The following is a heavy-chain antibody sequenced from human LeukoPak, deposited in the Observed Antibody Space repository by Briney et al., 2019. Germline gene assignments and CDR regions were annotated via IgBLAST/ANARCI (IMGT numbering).Heavy chain of an antibody. D-gene: IGHD1-26*01. Sequence: APVKVSCNASGYTFTGNYMHWVRQAPGQGLEWMGWINPNSGGTNYAQQFQGRVTMTRDTSISTAYMELSRLRSDDTAVYYCAGGSSGGSYLPYYFDYWGQGTLVTVSS. J-gene: IGHJ4*02. V-gene: IGHV1-2*02. CDR1: GYTFTGNY. CDR2: INPNSGGT. CDR3: AGGSSGGSYLPYYFDY.